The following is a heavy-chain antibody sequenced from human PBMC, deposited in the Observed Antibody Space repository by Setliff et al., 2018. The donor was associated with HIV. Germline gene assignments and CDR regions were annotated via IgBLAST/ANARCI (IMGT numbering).Heavy chain of an antibody. D-gene: IGHD4-17*01. CDR3: ARESPHGGDYILTTYYMDV. CDR2: INHSGST. J-gene: IGHJ6*03. CDR1: SGSFSGYY. Sequence: PSETLSLTCAVYSGSFSGYYWSWIRQPPGKGLEWIGEINHSGSTNYNPSLKSRVTISLDTSKNQFSLKLSSVTTADTAVYYCARESPHGGDYILTTYYMDVWGKGTTVTVTS. V-gene: IGHV4-34*01.